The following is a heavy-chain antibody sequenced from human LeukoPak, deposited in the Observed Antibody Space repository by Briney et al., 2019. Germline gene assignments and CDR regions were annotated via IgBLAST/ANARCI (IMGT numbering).Heavy chain of an antibody. J-gene: IGHJ4*02. Sequence: GGSLRLSCAASGFTVITNDMTWVRQAPGKGLEWVSVLYSDGNTKYADSVQGRFTISRDNSKNTLYLEMNSLSPDDTAVYYCARGVQPLAANTLAYWGQGTLVTVSS. D-gene: IGHD3-16*01. CDR1: GFTVITND. CDR3: ARGVQPLAANTLAY. V-gene: IGHV3-53*01. CDR2: LYSDGNT.